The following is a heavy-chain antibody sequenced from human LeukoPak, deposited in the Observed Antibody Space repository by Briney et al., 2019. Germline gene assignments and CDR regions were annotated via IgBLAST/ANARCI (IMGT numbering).Heavy chain of an antibody. D-gene: IGHD1-26*01. Sequence: GGSLRLSXAASGFTFDDYAMHWVRQAPGKGLEWVSLISGDGGTTHYADSVKGRFTISRDNSKNSLYLQMNSLRTEDTALYYCVKSYSGSYDFDYWGQGTLVTVSS. J-gene: IGHJ4*02. CDR2: ISGDGGTT. CDR3: VKSYSGSYDFDY. CDR1: GFTFDDYA. V-gene: IGHV3-43*02.